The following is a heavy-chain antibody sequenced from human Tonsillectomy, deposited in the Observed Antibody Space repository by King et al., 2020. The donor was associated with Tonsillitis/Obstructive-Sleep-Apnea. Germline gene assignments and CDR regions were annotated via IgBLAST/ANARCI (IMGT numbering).Heavy chain of an antibody. CDR2: IYYSWRT. J-gene: IGHJ2*01. CDR1: GGSISSGGYY. CDR3: ARIPYDFWSGPYWYFDL. Sequence: QLQESGPGLVKPSQTLSLTCTVSGGSISSGGYYWSWIRQHPGKGLEWIGYIYYSWRTYYNPSLKSLVTISVDTSKNQFSLKLSSVTAADTAVYYCARIPYDFWSGPYWYFDLWGRGTLVTVSS. D-gene: IGHD3-3*01. V-gene: IGHV4-31*01.